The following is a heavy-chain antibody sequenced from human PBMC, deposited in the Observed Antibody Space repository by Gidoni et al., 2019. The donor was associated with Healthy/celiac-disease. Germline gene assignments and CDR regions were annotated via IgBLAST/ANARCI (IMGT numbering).Heavy chain of an antibody. CDR3: ARRRGGDYYDSSGYDY. CDR2: IDWDDDK. V-gene: IGHV2-70*15. CDR1: GFSLSTSGMC. D-gene: IGHD3-22*01. Sequence: QVTLRESGPALVKPTQTLTLTCTFSGFSLSTSGMCVSWIRQPPGKALEWLARIDWDDDKYYSTSLKTRPTIPKDTPKNQVVLKRTNRDPVDTATYYCARRRGGDYYDSSGYDYWGQGTLVTVSS. J-gene: IGHJ4*02.